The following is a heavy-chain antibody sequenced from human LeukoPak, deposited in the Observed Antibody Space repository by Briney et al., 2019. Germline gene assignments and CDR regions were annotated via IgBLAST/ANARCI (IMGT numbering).Heavy chain of an antibody. CDR2: IIPIFGTA. D-gene: IGHD6-19*01. CDR3: ARVRGSSGWYDY. J-gene: IGHJ4*02. Sequence: SVKVSCKASGYTFTSYGISWVRQAPGQGLEWMGGIIPIFGTANYAQKFQGTVTITADESTSTAYMELSSLRSEDTAVYYCARVRGSSGWYDYWGQGTLVTVSS. CDR1: GYTFTSYG. V-gene: IGHV1-69*13.